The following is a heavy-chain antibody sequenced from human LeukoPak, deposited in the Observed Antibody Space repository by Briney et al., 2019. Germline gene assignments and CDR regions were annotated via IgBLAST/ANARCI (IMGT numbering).Heavy chain of an antibody. CDR1: GGSISSHY. CDR2: IYYNGST. D-gene: IGHD3-10*01. J-gene: IGHJ4*02. Sequence: SETLSLTCTVSGGSISSHYWSWIRQPPGKGLEWIGYIYYNGSTNYNPSLKSRVTISVDTSKNQFSLKLSSVTAADTAVYYCARLMVRGVIDYWGQGTLVTVSS. CDR3: ARLMVRGVIDY. V-gene: IGHV4-59*11.